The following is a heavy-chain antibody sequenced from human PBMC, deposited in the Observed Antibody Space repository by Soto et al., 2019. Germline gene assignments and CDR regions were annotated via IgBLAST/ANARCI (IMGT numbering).Heavy chain of an antibody. J-gene: IGHJ6*02. CDR3: AREPYGSGSYRYYYGMDV. V-gene: IGHV1-46*01. D-gene: IGHD3-10*01. CDR1: GYTFTSYY. Sequence: ASVKVSCKASGYTFTSYYMHWVRQAPGQGLEWMGIINPSGGSKSYAQKFQGRVTMTRDTSKSTVYMELSSLRSEDTAVYYCAREPYGSGSYRYYYGMDVWGQGTTVTVSS. CDR2: INPSGGSK.